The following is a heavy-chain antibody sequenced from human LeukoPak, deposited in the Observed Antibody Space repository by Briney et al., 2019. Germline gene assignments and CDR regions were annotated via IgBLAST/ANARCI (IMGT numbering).Heavy chain of an antibody. Sequence: GGSLRLSCAASGFTFSDYYMDWVRQAPGKGPEWVGRSRDKANSYTTAYAASVKGRFTISRDDSENSVYLQMNSLKIEDTAVYYCVRDSGSYSGRDYWAQGTLVTVSS. J-gene: IGHJ4*02. V-gene: IGHV3-72*01. CDR2: SRDKANSYTT. CDR3: VRDSGSYSGRDY. D-gene: IGHD1-26*01. CDR1: GFTFSDYY.